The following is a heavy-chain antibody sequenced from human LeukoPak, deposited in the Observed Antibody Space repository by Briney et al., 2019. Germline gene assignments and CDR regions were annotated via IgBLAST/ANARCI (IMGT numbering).Heavy chain of an antibody. V-gene: IGHV4-30-4*01. CDR1: GGSISSGDYY. CDR3: ASNYGSGSYHYFDY. Sequence: SETLSLTCTVSGGSISSGDYYWSWIRQPPGKCLEWIGYIYYSGSTYYNPSLKSRVTMSVDTSKNQFSLKMSSVTAADTAVYYCASNYGSGSYHYFDYWGQGTLVTVSS. CDR2: IYYSGST. D-gene: IGHD3-10*01. J-gene: IGHJ4*02.